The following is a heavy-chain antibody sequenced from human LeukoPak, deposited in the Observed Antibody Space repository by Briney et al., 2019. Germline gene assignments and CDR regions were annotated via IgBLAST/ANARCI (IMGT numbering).Heavy chain of an antibody. V-gene: IGHV3-23*01. CDR2: IGGGGGRT. J-gene: IGHJ4*02. CDR3: AKDLSVYSENYFGSFDY. CDR1: GFTFSSYG. D-gene: IGHD2/OR15-2a*01. Sequence: GGSLRLSCAASGFTFSSYGMSWVRQAPGKGLEWVSGIGGGGGRTDYADSVKGRFTISRDNSKNTLYLQMNSLRAEDTALYYCAKDLSVYSENYFGSFDYWGQGVLVTVSS.